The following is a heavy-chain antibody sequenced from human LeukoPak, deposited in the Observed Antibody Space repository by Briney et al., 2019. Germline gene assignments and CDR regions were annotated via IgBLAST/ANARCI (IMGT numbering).Heavy chain of an antibody. V-gene: IGHV3-48*03. CDR1: GFTFSSYE. CDR2: ISGGDSTI. Sequence: GGSLRLSCAASGFTFSSYEMNWVRQAPGKGLEWVSYISGGDSTIYYADSVKGRFTISRDNAKNSLYLQMNSLRAEDTAVYYCARDTPPSYYHYMDVCGKGTTVTVSS. J-gene: IGHJ6*03. CDR3: ARDTPPSYYHYMDV.